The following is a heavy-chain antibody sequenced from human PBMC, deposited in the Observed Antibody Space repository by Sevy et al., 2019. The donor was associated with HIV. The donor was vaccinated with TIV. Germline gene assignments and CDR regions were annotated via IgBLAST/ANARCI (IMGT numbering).Heavy chain of an antibody. CDR3: ARATGSSASFDS. V-gene: IGHV4-31*03. D-gene: IGHD2-15*01. J-gene: IGHJ4*01. CDR2: MYHSGST. Sequence: SETLSLTCTVSGGSISSGGYFWSWIRQHPGKGLEWIGYMYHSGSTYYNPSLKSRLSMSMDPSKNQFSLRMSTVTAADTAIYFWARATGSSASFDSWGHGTVVTVSS. CDR1: GGSISSGGYF.